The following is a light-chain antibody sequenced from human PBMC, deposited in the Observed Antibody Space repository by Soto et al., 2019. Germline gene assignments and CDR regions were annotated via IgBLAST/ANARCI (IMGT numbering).Light chain of an antibody. CDR3: QQYKSYWT. V-gene: IGKV1-5*01. J-gene: IGKJ1*01. CDR2: DVS. CDR1: QSIGTW. Sequence: DIQVTQSPSTLSASVVDGVTITCRASQSIGTWLAWYQQKPGKAPKVLIYDVSTLKSGVPSRFSGSAPATEFTLSISSLQPDDFAAYYCQQYKSYWTFGQGTKVDIK.